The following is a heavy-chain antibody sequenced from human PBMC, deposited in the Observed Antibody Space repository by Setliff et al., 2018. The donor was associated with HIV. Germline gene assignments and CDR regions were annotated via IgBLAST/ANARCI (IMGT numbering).Heavy chain of an antibody. Sequence: PGGSLRLSCAASGFTFRSYGMHWVRQAPGKGLEWVAVISYDGIHTYYADSVKGRFTISRDNSKNTLYLQMNSLRSDDTAVYYCARGSSNTWYYYFDSWGQGTLVTVSS. J-gene: IGHJ4*02. CDR3: ARGSSNTWYYYFDS. D-gene: IGHD6-13*01. CDR2: ISYDGIHT. V-gene: IGHV3-30*03. CDR1: GFTFRSYG.